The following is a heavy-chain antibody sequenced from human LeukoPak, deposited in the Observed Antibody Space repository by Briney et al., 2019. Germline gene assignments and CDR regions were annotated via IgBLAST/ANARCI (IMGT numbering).Heavy chain of an antibody. Sequence: ASVKVSCTASGYTFTSYGISWVRQAPGQGLEWMGWISAYNGNTNYAQKLQGRVTMTTDTSTSTAYMELRSLRSDDTAVYYCARVAVAGPRPGAFDIWGQGTMVTVSS. CDR3: ARVAVAGPRPGAFDI. CDR1: GYTFTSYG. V-gene: IGHV1-18*01. CDR2: ISAYNGNT. J-gene: IGHJ3*02. D-gene: IGHD6-19*01.